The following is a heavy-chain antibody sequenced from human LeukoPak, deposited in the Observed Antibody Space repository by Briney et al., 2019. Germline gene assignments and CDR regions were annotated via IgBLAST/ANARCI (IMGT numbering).Heavy chain of an antibody. CDR3: AKGSRAYRELLYLFDY. CDR1: GFTFTSYG. CDR2: ISYGGSNK. J-gene: IGHJ4*02. D-gene: IGHD3-10*01. Sequence: TGGSLRLSCAASGFTFTSYGMHWVRQAPGKGLEWVAVISYGGSNKHYADSVKGRLTISRDNSKNTLYLQMNSLRTEDTAVYYCAKGSRAYRELLYLFDYWGQGTLVTVSS. V-gene: IGHV3-30*18.